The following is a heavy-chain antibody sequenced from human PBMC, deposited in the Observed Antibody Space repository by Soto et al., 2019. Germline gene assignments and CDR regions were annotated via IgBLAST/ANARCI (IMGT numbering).Heavy chain of an antibody. CDR2: ISSDGNNK. CDR1: GFTFSSYA. V-gene: IGHV3-30-3*01. D-gene: IGHD1-1*01. J-gene: IGHJ4*02. Sequence: QVQLVESGGGVVQPGNSVRISCAASGFTFSSYAMHWVRQAPGKGLEWVSIISSDGNNKYYGDSVKGRFTISRDNSKNTLYLQMNSLRVEDTAVYYCARDRIGTSDYWGQGTLVAVSS. CDR3: ARDRIGTSDY.